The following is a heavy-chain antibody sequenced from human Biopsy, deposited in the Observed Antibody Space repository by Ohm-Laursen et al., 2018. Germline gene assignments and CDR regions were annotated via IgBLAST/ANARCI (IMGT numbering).Heavy chain of an antibody. V-gene: IGHV4-39*01. CDR3: ARHSFGSGRDF. CDR2: IYHTGVP. CDR1: DGSISNIINY. Sequence: GTLSLTCTVTDGSISNIINYWGWIRQPLGKGLEWLGSIYHTGVPDYNPSLKRRVTISVDTSNNQFSLKLSSLTAADTAVYYCARHSFGSGRDFWGQGTLVTVSS. D-gene: IGHD3-10*01. J-gene: IGHJ4*02.